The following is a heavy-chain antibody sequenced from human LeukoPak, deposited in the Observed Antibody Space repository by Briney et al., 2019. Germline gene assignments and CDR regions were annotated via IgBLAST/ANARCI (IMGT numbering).Heavy chain of an antibody. Sequence: PGGSLRLSCAASGFTFINAWMAWVRQAPGKGLEWVGRIKAKAHGGTIEYAAPVKGRFTISRDDSKNTLYLQMNSLRAEDTAVYYCAILLMTYWAQGTLVTVSS. D-gene: IGHD3-10*01. CDR3: AILLMTY. CDR1: GFTFINAW. CDR2: IKAKAHGGTI. J-gene: IGHJ4*02. V-gene: IGHV3-15*01.